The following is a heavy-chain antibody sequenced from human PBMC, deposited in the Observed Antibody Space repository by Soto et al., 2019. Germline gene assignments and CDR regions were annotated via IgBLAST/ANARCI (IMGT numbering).Heavy chain of an antibody. CDR3: ARGECSSNYCFTRWALDI. CDR1: GGSFSGYY. CDR2: IHHSGRT. D-gene: IGHD2-2*01. V-gene: IGHV4-34*01. J-gene: IGHJ3*02. Sequence: KTSDTLSLTCAVYGGSFSGYYWTWIRQTPGKGLECIGEIHHSGRTNYNPSLKSRVSISADTSKTQFSLNLASVTAADTAVYYCARGECSSNYCFTRWALDIWGQGTVVTVSS.